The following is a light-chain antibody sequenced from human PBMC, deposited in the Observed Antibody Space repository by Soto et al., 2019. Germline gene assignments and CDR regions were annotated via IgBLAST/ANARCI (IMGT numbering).Light chain of an antibody. V-gene: IGKV3D-15*01. CDR1: QSVRTN. J-gene: IGKJ1*01. CDR2: YAS. CDR3: QQYAYWPET. Sequence: MTQYPDTLPVTERETLSLSCGASQSVRTNLAWYQQRPGQAPRLLIHYASTRASDIPARFSGSGSGTNFTLAISSLQSEDFAVYYCQQYAYWPETFGQGTKVDI.